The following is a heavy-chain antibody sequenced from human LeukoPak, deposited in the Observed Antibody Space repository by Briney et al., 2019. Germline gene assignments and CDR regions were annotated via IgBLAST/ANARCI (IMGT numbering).Heavy chain of an antibody. CDR3: ASRKLGNDY. J-gene: IGHJ4*02. CDR1: GGPVSDYY. Sequence: SETLSLTCTVSGGPVSDYYWSWIRQSPGKGLEWIGYIYYTGTTYNPSLKSRVTISADTSKSQFSLKLSSVTAADTAVYYCASRKLGNDYWGQGTLVTVSS. D-gene: IGHD7-27*01. CDR2: IYYTGT. V-gene: IGHV4-59*02.